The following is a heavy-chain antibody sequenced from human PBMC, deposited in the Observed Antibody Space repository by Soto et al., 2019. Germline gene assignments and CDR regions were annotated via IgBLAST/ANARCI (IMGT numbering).Heavy chain of an antibody. CDR3: ARDLTGTTLFRGPRNWFDP. D-gene: IGHD1-20*01. CDR1: CGSFSGYY. J-gene: IGHJ5*02. V-gene: IGHV4-34*01. CDR2: NNHNGST. Sequence: AETLSLTCAIYCGSFSGYYWSWIRQPPGKRLEWIGENNHNGSTNYNPSLKSRVTISVDTSKNQFSLKLSSVTAADTAVYYCARDLTGTTLFRGPRNWFDPWGQGTLVTVSS.